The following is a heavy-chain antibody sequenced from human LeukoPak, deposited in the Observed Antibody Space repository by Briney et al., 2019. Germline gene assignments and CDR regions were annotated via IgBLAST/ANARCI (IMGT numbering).Heavy chain of an antibody. Sequence: PGGSLRLSCAASGFTFSSYAMSWVRQAPGKGLEWVSAISGSGGSTYYADSVKGRFTISRDNSKNTLYLQMNSLRAEDTAVYYCANDRGVRGVIIIIKREILDYWGHGTLVTVSS. V-gene: IGHV3-23*01. CDR3: ANDRGVRGVIIIIKREILDY. CDR2: ISGSGGST. CDR1: GFTFSSYA. J-gene: IGHJ4*01. D-gene: IGHD3-10*01.